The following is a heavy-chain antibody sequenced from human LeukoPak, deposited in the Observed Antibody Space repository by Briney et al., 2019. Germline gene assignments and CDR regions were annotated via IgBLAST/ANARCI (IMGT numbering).Heavy chain of an antibody. CDR2: TWYDGSNK. J-gene: IGHJ4*02. CDR3: AKDQNKEWLQNAGPLDS. Sequence: GGSLRLSCAASGFTFKNYGMHWVRQAPGKGLEWVAMTWYDGSNKYYADSVKGRFTISRDNSKNTVSLQMNSLRTEDTAVYYCAKDQNKEWLQNAGPLDSWGQGILVTVSS. CDR1: GFTFKNYG. V-gene: IGHV3-30*02. D-gene: IGHD5-12*01.